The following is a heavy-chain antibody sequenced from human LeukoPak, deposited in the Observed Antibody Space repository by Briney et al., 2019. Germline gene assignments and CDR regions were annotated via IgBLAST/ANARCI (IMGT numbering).Heavy chain of an antibody. CDR3: ARDGDLNYYGMDV. Sequence: SETLSLTCTVSGGSISSYYWSWIRQPPGKGLEWIGYIYYSGSTNYNPSLKSRVTISVDTSKNQFSLKLSSVTAADTAVYYCARDGDLNYYGMDVWGQGTTVTVSS. V-gene: IGHV4-59*01. J-gene: IGHJ6*02. CDR2: IYYSGST. CDR1: GGSISSYY. D-gene: IGHD3-3*01.